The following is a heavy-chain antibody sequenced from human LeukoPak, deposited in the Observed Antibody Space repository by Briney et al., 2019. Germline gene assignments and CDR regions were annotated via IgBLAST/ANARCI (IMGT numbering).Heavy chain of an antibody. J-gene: IGHJ4*02. CDR2: IYSGGST. CDR1: GFTFSSYA. CDR3: AKDSMIVVVITEDYFDY. Sequence: GGSLRLSCAASGFTFSSYAMHWVRQAPGKGLEWVSVIYSGGSTYYADSVKGRFTISRDNSKNTLYLQMNSLRAEDTAVYYCAKDSMIVVVITEDYFDYWGQGTLVTVSS. V-gene: IGHV3-66*01. D-gene: IGHD3-22*01.